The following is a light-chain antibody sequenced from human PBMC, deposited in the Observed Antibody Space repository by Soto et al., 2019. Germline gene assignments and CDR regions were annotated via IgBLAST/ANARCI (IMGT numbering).Light chain of an antibody. CDR3: CSYAGSSTWV. J-gene: IGLJ3*02. CDR2: EVS. Sequence: QSALTQPASGSGSPGQSITISCTGTSSDVGSYNLVSWYQQHPGKAPRLMIYEVSKRPSGFSNRFSGSKSGNTASLTISGLQAEDEADYYCCSYAGSSTWVFGGGTKLTVL. V-gene: IGLV2-23*02. CDR1: SSDVGSYNL.